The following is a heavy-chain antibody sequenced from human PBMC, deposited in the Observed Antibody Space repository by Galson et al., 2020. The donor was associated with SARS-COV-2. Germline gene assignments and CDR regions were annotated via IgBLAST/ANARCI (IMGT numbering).Heavy chain of an antibody. Sequence: SGPTLVKPTQTLTLTCTLSGFSLSTSGMRVSWIRQPPGKALEWLARIDWDDDKFYSTSLKTRLTISKDTSKNQVVLTMTNMDPVDTATYYCARELYDILAGYYYGMYVCGQGTTGTVSS. V-gene: IGHV2-70*04. J-gene: IGHJ6*02. CDR2: IDWDDDK. CDR3: ARELYDILAGYYYGMYV. CDR1: GFSLSTSGMR. D-gene: IGHD3-9*01.